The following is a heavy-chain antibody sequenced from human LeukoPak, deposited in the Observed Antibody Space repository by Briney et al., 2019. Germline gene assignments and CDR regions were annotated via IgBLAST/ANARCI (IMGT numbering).Heavy chain of an antibody. CDR2: MNPNSGNT. V-gene: IGHV1-8*03. D-gene: IGHD4-11*01. CDR3: ARGRHSNYASTWAFDP. CDR1: GYTFTSDD. Sequence: ASVKVSCKVSGYTFTSDDINWVRQATGQGLEWMGWMNPNSGNTGYAQKFQGRVTITRNTFISTAYMELSSLRSEDTAVYYCARGRHSNYASTWAFDPWGQGTLVTVSS. J-gene: IGHJ5*02.